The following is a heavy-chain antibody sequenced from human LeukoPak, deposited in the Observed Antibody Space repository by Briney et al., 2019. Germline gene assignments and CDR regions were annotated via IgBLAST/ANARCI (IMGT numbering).Heavy chain of an antibody. CDR1: GFTFNSYG. CDR3: ARDGKQHLARFYFDC. Sequence: PGGSLRLSCAASGFTFNSYGMNWVRQAPGKGLEWVASISSSSSSIHYADSVKGRFTISRDNARNSLTLQMNGLRAEDTALYYCARDGKQHLARFYFDCWGQGALVTVSS. J-gene: IGHJ4*02. V-gene: IGHV3-21*04. D-gene: IGHD1/OR15-1a*01. CDR2: ISSSSSSI.